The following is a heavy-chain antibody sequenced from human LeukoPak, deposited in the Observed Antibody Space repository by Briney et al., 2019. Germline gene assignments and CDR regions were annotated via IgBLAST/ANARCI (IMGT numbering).Heavy chain of an antibody. V-gene: IGHV3-23*01. CDR3: ARVSGRIQVWPQPFGDGMDV. J-gene: IGHJ6*02. CDR2: ISGGGRST. CDR1: RFTFSSYV. Sequence: GGSLRLSCAASRFTFSSYVMGWVRQAPGKGLECVSAISGGGRSTYYAGSVKGRFTISREDSKNTLYLQMNSLRAEDTAIYYCARVSGRIQVWPQPFGDGMDVWGQGTTVTVSS. D-gene: IGHD5-18*01.